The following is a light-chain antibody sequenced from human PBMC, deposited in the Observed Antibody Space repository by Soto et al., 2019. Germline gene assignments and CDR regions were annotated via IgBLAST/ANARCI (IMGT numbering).Light chain of an antibody. CDR1: SSDVGSYNR. J-gene: IGLJ1*01. CDR2: EVS. V-gene: IGLV2-18*02. Sequence: QSALTQPPSVSGSPGHSVAISCTGTSSDVGSYNRVSWYQQPPGTAPKLIISEVSNRPSGVPDRFSGSKSGNTASLTISGLQAEDEGDYYCSSYTISSTYVFGTGTKVTVL. CDR3: SSYTISSTYV.